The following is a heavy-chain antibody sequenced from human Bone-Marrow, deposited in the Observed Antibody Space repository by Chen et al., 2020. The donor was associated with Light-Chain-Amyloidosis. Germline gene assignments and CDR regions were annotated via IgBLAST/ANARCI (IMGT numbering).Heavy chain of an antibody. CDR2: ISGSGGST. D-gene: IGHD3-9*01. J-gene: IGHJ6*02. V-gene: IGHV3-23*01. Sequence: EVQLLESGGGLVQPGGSLRLSCAASGFTFRSYAMSWVRQAPGKGLEWVSAISGSGGSTYYADSVKGRFTISRDNSKNTLYLQMNSLRAEDTAVYYCAKGEHDILTGYYPYYYYYGMDVWGQGTTVTVSS. CDR3: AKGEHDILTGYYPYYYYYGMDV. CDR1: GFTFRSYA.